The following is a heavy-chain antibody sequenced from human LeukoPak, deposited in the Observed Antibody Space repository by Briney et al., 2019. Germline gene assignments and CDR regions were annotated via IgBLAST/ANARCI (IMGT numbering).Heavy chain of an antibody. J-gene: IGHJ4*02. D-gene: IGHD1-26*01. CDR1: GGSIRSYF. CDR3: ARQGYTASYYFLDY. Sequence: KPSETLSLTCTVSGGSIRSYFWGWVRQPAGKGLEWIGRIYTTVATFYNPSLKTRLTMSIDTSKNQFSLRLTSVVAADTAVYYCARQGYTASYYFLDYWSQGTLVTVSS. V-gene: IGHV4-4*07. CDR2: IYTTVAT.